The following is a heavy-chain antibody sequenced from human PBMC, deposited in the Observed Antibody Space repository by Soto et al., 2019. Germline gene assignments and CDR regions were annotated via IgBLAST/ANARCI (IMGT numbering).Heavy chain of an antibody. J-gene: IGHJ4*02. V-gene: IGHV1-8*01. Sequence: QEQLVQSGAEVKKPGASVKVSCKTSGYTFSTYDINWVRQAPGQGLEWMGWMNPNTGNTGYAQKFRRRGTLTRNTSISTAYMELMSLKTEDTAVYFCARRKERSGPNYFDYWGQGTLVTVSS. CDR1: GYTFSTYD. D-gene: IGHD6-25*01. CDR2: MNPNTGNT. CDR3: ARRKERSGPNYFDY.